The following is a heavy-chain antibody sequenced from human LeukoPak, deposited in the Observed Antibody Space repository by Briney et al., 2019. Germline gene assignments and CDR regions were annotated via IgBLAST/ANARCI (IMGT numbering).Heavy chain of an antibody. D-gene: IGHD1-26*01. CDR2: IYNSGST. CDR3: AKDGSGSYFNWFDP. V-gene: IGHV4-59*01. CDR1: GGSISSYH. J-gene: IGHJ5*02. Sequence: KPSETLSLTCTVSGGSISSYHWTWIRQPPGKGLEWIGHIYNSGSTRYNPSLKSRVTISVDMSKNHFSLKLSSVTAADTAAYYCAKDGSGSYFNWFDPWGQGTLVTVSS.